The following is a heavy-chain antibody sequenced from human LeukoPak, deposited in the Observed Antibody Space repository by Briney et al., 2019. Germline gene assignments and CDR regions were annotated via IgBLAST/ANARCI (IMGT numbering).Heavy chain of an antibody. D-gene: IGHD6-19*01. V-gene: IGHV3-33*06. CDR2: IWYDGSNK. CDR1: GFTFSSYG. CDR3: AKDPERGRLVLPPG. J-gene: IGHJ4*02. Sequence: PGGSLRLSCAASGFTFSSYGMHWVRQAPGKGLEWLTVIWYDGSNKYYAASVKGRFTISRDNSKNTLYLQMNSLRAEDTAVYYCAKDPERGRLVLPPGWGQGTLVTVSS.